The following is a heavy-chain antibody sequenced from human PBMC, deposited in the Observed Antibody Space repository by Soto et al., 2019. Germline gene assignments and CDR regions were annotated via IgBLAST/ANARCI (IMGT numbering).Heavy chain of an antibody. V-gene: IGHV4-31*03. D-gene: IGHD6-19*01. Sequence: SETLSLTCTVSGGSISSGGYYWSWIHQHPGKGLEWIGYIYYSGSTYYNPSLKSRVTISVDTSKNQFSLKLSSVTAADTAVYYCARDIKGPTVAGTSSGAFDIWGQGTMVTVSS. J-gene: IGHJ3*02. CDR1: GGSISSGGYY. CDR3: ARDIKGPTVAGTSSGAFDI. CDR2: IYYSGST.